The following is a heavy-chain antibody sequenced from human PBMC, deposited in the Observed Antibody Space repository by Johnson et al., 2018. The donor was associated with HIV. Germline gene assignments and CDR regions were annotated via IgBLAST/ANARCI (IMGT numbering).Heavy chain of an antibody. V-gene: IGHV3-23*04. Sequence: VQLVESGGGLVQPGGSLTLSCAASGFTFSNYAMSWVRRAPGKGLEWVSTISGDGGTSFADSVRGRYIISRDNSKNTLYLQMNSLRAEDTGVYYCAKDSIEWELRAFDIWGQGTMVTVSS. D-gene: IGHD1-26*01. CDR2: ISGDGGT. CDR1: GFTFSNYA. CDR3: AKDSIEWELRAFDI. J-gene: IGHJ3*02.